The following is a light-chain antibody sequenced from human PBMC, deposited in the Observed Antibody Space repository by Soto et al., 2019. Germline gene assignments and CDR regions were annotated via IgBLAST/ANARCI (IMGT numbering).Light chain of an antibody. Sequence: DIHIAYSPWSVSSSLGDRVTITCRASQDINKWLAWYQQKPGTAPKLLIYSASSLYTGVPSRFSGSGSGTDFTLTISSLQPEDFATYYCQQANTFALTFGGGTKVDIK. J-gene: IGKJ4*01. CDR1: QDINKW. CDR2: SAS. V-gene: IGKV1-12*01. CDR3: QQANTFALT.